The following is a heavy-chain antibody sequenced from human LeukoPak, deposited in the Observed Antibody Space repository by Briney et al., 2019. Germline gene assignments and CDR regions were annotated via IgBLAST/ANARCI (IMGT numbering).Heavy chain of an antibody. CDR2: INSGGSST. CDR3: AKRGSGLYFDY. Sequence: GGSLRLSCAASQFTFSNYDMSWVRQAPGRGLKWVSVINSGGSSTSYADSVKGRFTISRDNSENTVYLQMNSLRAEDTAVYYCAKRGSGLYFDYWGQGTLVTVSS. D-gene: IGHD5-12*01. V-gene: IGHV3-23*03. J-gene: IGHJ4*02. CDR1: QFTFSNYD.